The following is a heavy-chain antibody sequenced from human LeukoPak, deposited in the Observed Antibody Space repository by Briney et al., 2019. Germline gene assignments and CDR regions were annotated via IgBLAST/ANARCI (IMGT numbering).Heavy chain of an antibody. V-gene: IGHV5-51*01. CDR2: IYPGDSDT. D-gene: IGHD2-15*01. CDR1: GYSFTSYW. J-gene: IGHJ4*02. CDR3: ASGRYCSGGSCPLDY. Sequence: GESLKISCKGSGYSFTSYWIGWVRQMPGKGLEWMGIIYPGDSDTRYRPSFQGQVTISADKSISTAYLQWSSLKASDTAMYYCASGRYCSGGSCPLDYWGQGTLVTASS.